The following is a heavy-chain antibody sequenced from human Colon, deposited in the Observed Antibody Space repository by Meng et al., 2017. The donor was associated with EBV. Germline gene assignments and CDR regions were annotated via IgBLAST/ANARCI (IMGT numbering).Heavy chain of an antibody. J-gene: IGHJ5*02. Sequence: QEPGPGLVKPTETLSLTFTRSGASVSSSSDFWDWVRLPPGKGLEWIWSIRYSWKTYHSPSLKSRVSITVDTSKTQFPLKLTSVTAADTAVDYCASSERELRELNWFDPWGQGTLVTVSS. CDR2: IRYSWKT. CDR1: GASVSSSSDF. D-gene: IGHD1-7*01. CDR3: ASSERELRELNWFDP. V-gene: IGHV4-39*01.